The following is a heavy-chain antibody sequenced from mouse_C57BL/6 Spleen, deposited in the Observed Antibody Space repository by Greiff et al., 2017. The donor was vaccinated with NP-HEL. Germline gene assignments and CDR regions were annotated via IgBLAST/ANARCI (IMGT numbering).Heavy chain of an antibody. D-gene: IGHD1-1*01. CDR1: GFTFSSYA. Sequence: EVKVVESGGGLVKPGGSLKLSCAASGFTFSSYAMSWVRQTPEKRLEWVATISDGGSYTYYPDNVKGRFTISRDNAKNNLYLQMSHLKAEDTAMYYCARDPGNSFYWYFDVWGTGTTVTVSS. V-gene: IGHV5-4*01. CDR3: ARDPGNSFYWYFDV. J-gene: IGHJ1*03. CDR2: ISDGGSYT.